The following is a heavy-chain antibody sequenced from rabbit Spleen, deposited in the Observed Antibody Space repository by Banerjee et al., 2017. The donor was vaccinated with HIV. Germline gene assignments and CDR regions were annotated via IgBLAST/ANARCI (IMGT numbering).Heavy chain of an antibody. CDR1: GFSFSSSYW. CDR2: TYAGSSGNN. J-gene: IGHJ4*01. V-gene: IGHV1S45*01. CDR3: ARAGGGSGGYALAL. D-gene: IGHD1-1*01. Sequence: QELLEESGGDLVKPEGSLPLTCTASGFSFSSSYWICWVRPGPGKGLEWIVCTYAGSSGNNGYASWVNGRYSISRISSPNSVTLQMTSLTAADTATYFCARAGGGSGGYALALWGPGTLVTVS.